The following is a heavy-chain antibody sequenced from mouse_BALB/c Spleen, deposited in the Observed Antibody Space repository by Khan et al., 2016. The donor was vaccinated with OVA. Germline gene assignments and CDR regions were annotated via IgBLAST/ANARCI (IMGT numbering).Heavy chain of an antibody. D-gene: IGHD1-1*01. Sequence: QIQLVQSGPELVKPGASVKISCKASGYIFTDYYINWVKQKPGQGLEWIGWIYPGSGNTKYNEKFKGMATLTVYTSSSTAYMDFSSLTSEDTAVYFCARGGYYGNSLFDYWGQGTTLTVSS. J-gene: IGHJ2*01. CDR2: IYPGSGNT. CDR1: GYIFTDYY. CDR3: ARGGYYGNSLFDY. V-gene: IGHV1-84*02.